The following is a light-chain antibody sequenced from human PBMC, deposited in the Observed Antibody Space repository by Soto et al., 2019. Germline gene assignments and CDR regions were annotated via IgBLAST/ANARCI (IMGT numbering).Light chain of an antibody. CDR3: HKYKSAPYT. CDR2: AAS. Sequence: DIQMTQSPSSLSASVGNRVTITCRASQGSANHLAWYQQKPGKAPNLLIYAASTLQSGVPSRSSGSGFGTDFTLTISSLQPEDVATYYCHKYKSAPYTFGPGTKVDI. J-gene: IGKJ3*01. CDR1: QGSANH. V-gene: IGKV1-27*01.